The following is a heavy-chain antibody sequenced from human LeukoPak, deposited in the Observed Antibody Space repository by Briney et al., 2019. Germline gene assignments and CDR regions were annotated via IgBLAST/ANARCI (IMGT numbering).Heavy chain of an antibody. D-gene: IGHD3-22*01. V-gene: IGHV3-74*01. CDR1: RFTFSNYW. J-gene: IGHJ4*02. CDR2: INSDESSI. CDR3: ARGGYYDSSGYSDY. Sequence: GGSLRLSCAASRFTFSNYWMHWVRQGPGKGLVWVSRINSDESSITYADSVKGRFTISRDNAKNTLYLQMNSLRAEDTAVYYCARGGYYDSSGYSDYWGQGTLVTVSS.